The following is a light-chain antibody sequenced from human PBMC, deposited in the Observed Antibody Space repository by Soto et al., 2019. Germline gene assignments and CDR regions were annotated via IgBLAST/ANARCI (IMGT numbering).Light chain of an antibody. CDR2: EVI. CDR3: SSYTSSSTLV. J-gene: IGLJ2*01. CDR1: SSDVDTHNY. V-gene: IGLV2-14*01. Sequence: QSALTQPASVSGSPGQSMTISCTATSSDVDTHNYVSWYQQYPGKAPKLMIYEVINRRSGVSNRFSGSKSGNTASLIISGLQAEDEADYYCSSYTSSSTLVFGGGTKVTVL.